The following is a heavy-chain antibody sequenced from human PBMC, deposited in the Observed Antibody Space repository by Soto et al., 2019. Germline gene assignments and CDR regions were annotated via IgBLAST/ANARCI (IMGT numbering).Heavy chain of an antibody. Sequence: SETLSLPCTVSGGSISSDSFYWAWIRQPPGKGLEWIGIIYYSGDTYYNPSLAGRLTMSVDTSNQFSLTLRSVTAADTALYYCARNQPQRYCSGGTCRPAYGMDVWGQGTTVTVSS. D-gene: IGHD2-15*01. CDR3: ARNQPQRYCSGGTCRPAYGMDV. V-gene: IGHV4-39*01. CDR2: IYYSGDT. CDR1: GGSISSDSFY. J-gene: IGHJ6*02.